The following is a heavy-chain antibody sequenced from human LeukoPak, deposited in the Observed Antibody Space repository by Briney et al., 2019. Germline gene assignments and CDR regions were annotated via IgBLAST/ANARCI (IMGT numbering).Heavy chain of an antibody. CDR3: ARHDSAPQGTVTTFLFDY. CDR2: IYYSGST. Sequence: PPETLSLTCTVSGGSISSSSYYWGWIRQPPGKGLEWIGSIYYSGSTYYNPSLKSRVTISVDTSKNQFSLKLSSVTAADTAVYYCARHDSAPQGTVTTFLFDYWGQGTLVTVSS. V-gene: IGHV4-39*01. D-gene: IGHD4-17*01. J-gene: IGHJ4*02. CDR1: GGSISSSSYY.